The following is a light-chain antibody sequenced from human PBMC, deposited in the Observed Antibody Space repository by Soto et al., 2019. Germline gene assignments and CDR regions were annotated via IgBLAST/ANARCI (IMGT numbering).Light chain of an antibody. CDR3: QQYNRYPFT. CDR1: QSISSW. Sequence: DIQMTQSPSTLSASVGDRVTITCRAIQSISSWLAWYQQNPGKAPKLLIYKASSLESGVPSRFSGSGSGTEFTLTISSLQPDDFATYYCQQYNRYPFTFGPGTKVDIK. V-gene: IGKV1-5*03. J-gene: IGKJ3*01. CDR2: KAS.